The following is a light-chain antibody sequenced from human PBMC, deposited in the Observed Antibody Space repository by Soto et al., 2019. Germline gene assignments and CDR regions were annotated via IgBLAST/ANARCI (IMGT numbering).Light chain of an antibody. CDR3: SSHNTIGTLQV. V-gene: IGLV1-40*01. J-gene: IGLJ1*01. Sequence: QSVLTQPPSVSGAPGQRVTISCTGNNSNLGAGYDVHWYQQLPGAAPKLVIFGNRNRPSGVPERFSGSKSGTSASLAITGLQAEDEADYYCSSHNTIGTLQVFGPGTKVTVL. CDR2: GNR. CDR1: NSNLGAGYD.